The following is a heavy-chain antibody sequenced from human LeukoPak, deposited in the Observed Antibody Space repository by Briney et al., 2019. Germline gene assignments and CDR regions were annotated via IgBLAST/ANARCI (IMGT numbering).Heavy chain of an antibody. CDR3: ARDYYDTVDCYYYGMDV. Sequence: GGPLSLSCAASRFTLGDYGMSWVRHAPGKGLEWIAGINWDGDSTGYADSVKGRVTVSRDIAKNSLFLQMNSLRAEDTALYYCARDYYDTVDCYYYGMDVWGQGTTVTVSS. CDR2: INWDGDST. D-gene: IGHD3-9*01. J-gene: IGHJ6*02. CDR1: RFTLGDYG. V-gene: IGHV3-20*04.